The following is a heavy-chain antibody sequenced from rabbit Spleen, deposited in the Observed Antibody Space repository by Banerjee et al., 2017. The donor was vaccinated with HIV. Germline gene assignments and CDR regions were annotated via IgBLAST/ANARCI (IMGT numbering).Heavy chain of an antibody. CDR2: ILTPSGNRI. J-gene: IGHJ4*01. CDR3: AREVGGGGDVYL. V-gene: IGHV1S45*01. D-gene: IGHD2-1*01. CDR1: GFDLSSNYF. Sequence: QEQLEESGGDLVKPEGSLTLTCTASGFDLSSNYFIWWVRQAPGKGLEWIACILTPSGNRIHYANWAKGRFTISKTSPTTVTLQMTSLTAADTATYFCAREVGGGGDVYLWGPGTLVTVS.